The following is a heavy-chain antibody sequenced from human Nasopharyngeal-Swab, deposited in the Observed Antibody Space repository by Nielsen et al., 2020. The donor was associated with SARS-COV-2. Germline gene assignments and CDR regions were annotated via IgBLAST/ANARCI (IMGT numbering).Heavy chain of an antibody. CDR3: ARGVDWLRLPSDY. J-gene: IGHJ4*02. V-gene: IGHV3-21*01. CDR1: GFTFSSYS. D-gene: IGHD5-12*01. CDR2: ISSSSSYI. Sequence: GGSLRPSCAASGFTFSSYSMNWVRQAPGKGLEWVSSISSSSSYIYYADSVKGRFTISRDNAKNSLYLQMNSLRAEDTAVYYCARGVDWLRLPSDYWGQGTLVTVSS.